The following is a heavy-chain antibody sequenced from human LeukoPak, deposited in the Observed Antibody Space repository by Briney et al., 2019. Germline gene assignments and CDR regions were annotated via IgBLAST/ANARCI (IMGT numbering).Heavy chain of an antibody. J-gene: IGHJ5*02. CDR1: GYTFTGYY. D-gene: IGHD3-10*01. CDR3: ARGIWLGELLYGDNWFDP. Sequence: ASVKVSCKASGYTFTGYYMHWVRQAPGQGLEWMGWINPNSGGTNYAQKFQGRVTMTRDTSISTAYMELSRLRSDDTAVYYCARGIWLGELLYGDNWFDPWGQGTLVTVSS. CDR2: INPNSGGT. V-gene: IGHV1-2*02.